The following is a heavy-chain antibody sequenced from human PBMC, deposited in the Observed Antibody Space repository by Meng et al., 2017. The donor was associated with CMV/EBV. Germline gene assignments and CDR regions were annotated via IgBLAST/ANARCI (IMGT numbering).Heavy chain of an antibody. D-gene: IGHD7-27*01. CDR2: ISWDGGST. V-gene: IGHV3-43*01. J-gene: IGHJ6*02. CDR1: GFTFDDYT. CDR3: AKDMGNPRGYYYGMDV. Sequence: GEALKIPCAASGFTFDDYTMHWVRQAPGKGLECVSLISWDGGSTYYADSVKGRFTIFRDNSKNSLFLQMNSLRTEDTALYYCAKDMGNPRGYYYGMDVWGQGTTVTVSS.